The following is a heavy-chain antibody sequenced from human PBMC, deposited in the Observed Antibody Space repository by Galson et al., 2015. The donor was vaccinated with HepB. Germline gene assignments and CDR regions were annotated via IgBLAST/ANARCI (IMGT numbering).Heavy chain of an antibody. CDR1: GFTFSSYA. CDR3: ARVGGSNLEYYYYYGMDV. D-gene: IGHD1-26*01. J-gene: IGHJ6*02. Sequence: SLRLSCAASGFTFSSYAMHWVRQAPGKGLEWVAVISYDGSNKYYADSVKGRFTISRDNSKNTLYLQMNSLRAEDTAVYYCARVGGSNLEYYYYYGMDVWGQGTTVTVSS. V-gene: IGHV3-30*04. CDR2: ISYDGSNK.